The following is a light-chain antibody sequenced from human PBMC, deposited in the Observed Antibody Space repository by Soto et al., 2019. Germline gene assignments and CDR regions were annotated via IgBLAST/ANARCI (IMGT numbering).Light chain of an antibody. CDR2: EVS. CDR3: SSYTTANTYV. J-gene: IGLJ1*01. Sequence: QSALTQPASVSGSPGQSITISCTGTSSDVGGYEYVSWYQHHPSKAPKLMIYEVSNRPSGVSHRFSGSKSGNTASLTISGLQAEDEADYYCSSYTTANTYVFGTGTKLTVL. CDR1: SSDVGGYEY. V-gene: IGLV2-14*01.